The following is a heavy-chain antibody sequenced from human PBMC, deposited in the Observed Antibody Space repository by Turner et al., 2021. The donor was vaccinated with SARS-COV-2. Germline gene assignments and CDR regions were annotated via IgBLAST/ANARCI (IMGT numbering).Heavy chain of an antibody. Sequence: QFQLVQSGAEVKKPGSSVKVSCTVSRYTHTELSMHWVRQAPGEGLEWMGGFDPEDVETIYAQKFQGRVTMTEDTSTDTAYMELSSLRSEDTAVYYCATGYAYCGGDCSIHYWGQGTLVTVSS. V-gene: IGHV1-24*01. CDR2: FDPEDVET. CDR1: RYTHTELS. D-gene: IGHD2-21*02. J-gene: IGHJ4*02. CDR3: ATGYAYCGGDCSIHY.